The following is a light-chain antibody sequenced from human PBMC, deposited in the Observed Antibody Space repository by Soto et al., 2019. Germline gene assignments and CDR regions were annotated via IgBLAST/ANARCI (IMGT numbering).Light chain of an antibody. Sequence: DIQMTQSPSSLSASVGDRVTITCQASQDISNYLNWYQQKPGKAPKLLIYDASNLETGVPSSFNGSGSGTDFTFTISSLQPEDIATYYCQQYDNLPYTFGQGTKLEIK. V-gene: IGKV1-33*01. CDR2: DAS. CDR3: QQYDNLPYT. J-gene: IGKJ2*01. CDR1: QDISNY.